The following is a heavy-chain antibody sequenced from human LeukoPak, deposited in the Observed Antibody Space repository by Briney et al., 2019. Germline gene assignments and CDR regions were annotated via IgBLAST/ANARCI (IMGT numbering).Heavy chain of an antibody. Sequence: MASGTLSLTCTVSGGSISSGGYYWSWIRQHPGKGLEWIGYIYYSGSTYYNPSLKSRVTISVDTSKNQFSLKLSSVTAADTAAYYCARVVINWFDPWGQGTLVTVSS. D-gene: IGHD2/OR15-2a*01. CDR1: GGSISSGGYY. CDR2: IYYSGST. CDR3: ARVVINWFDP. J-gene: IGHJ5*02. V-gene: IGHV4-31*03.